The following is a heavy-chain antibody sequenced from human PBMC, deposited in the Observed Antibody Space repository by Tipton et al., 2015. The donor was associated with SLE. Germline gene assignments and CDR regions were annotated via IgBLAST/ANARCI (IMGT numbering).Heavy chain of an antibody. Sequence: RSLRLSCTASGFTLVEHDMHWVRQAPGKGLDWVAFISYDGAKTYYADSVKGRFTISRDSFENKVYLYMNNVRAEDTAVYYCARGYSSAVWFDAWGQGTPVTVSS. CDR2: ISYDGAKT. CDR3: ARGYSSAVWFDA. J-gene: IGHJ5*02. CDR1: GFTLVEHD. V-gene: IGHV3-30*14. D-gene: IGHD4-11*01.